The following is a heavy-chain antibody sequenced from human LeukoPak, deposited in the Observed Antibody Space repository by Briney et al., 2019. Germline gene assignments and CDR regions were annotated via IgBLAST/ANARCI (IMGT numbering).Heavy chain of an antibody. V-gene: IGHV4-34*01. CDR2: INHSGST. CDR1: GGSFSGYY. D-gene: IGHD2-2*01. Sequence: SETLSLTCAAYGGSFSGYYWSWIRQPPGKGLEWIGEINHSGSTNYNPSLKSRVTISVDTSKNQFSLKLSSVTAADTAVYYCARVYGSTDYWGQGTLVTVSS. J-gene: IGHJ4*02. CDR3: ARVYGSTDY.